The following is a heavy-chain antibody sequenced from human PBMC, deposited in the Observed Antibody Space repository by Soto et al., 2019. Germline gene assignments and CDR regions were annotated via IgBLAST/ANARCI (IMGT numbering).Heavy chain of an antibody. CDR1: GHTFQNYA. CDR2: ISGSGGST. Sequence: EVQLLESGGGSVQPGGSLRLSCVASGHTFQNYAMTWVRQAPGKGLEWVLGISGSGGSTYYADSVRGRFTISRDDSKNTLYLQMSSLRAEDTAVYYCAKVSRANGVVPAAINWGQGTLVTVSS. D-gene: IGHD2-2*02. J-gene: IGHJ4*02. CDR3: AKVSRANGVVPAAIN. V-gene: IGHV3-23*01.